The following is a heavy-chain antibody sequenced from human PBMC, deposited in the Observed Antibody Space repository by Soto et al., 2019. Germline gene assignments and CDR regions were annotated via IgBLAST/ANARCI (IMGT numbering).Heavy chain of an antibody. CDR2: IYYSGST. Sequence: QVQLQESGPGLVKPSETLSLTCTVSGGSISSYYWSWIRQPPGKGLEWIGYIYYSGSTNYNPSLKSRVTISVDTSKHKFSLKLSSVTAADTAVYYCARLLWSRGDWFDPWGQGTLVTVSS. CDR3: ARLLWSRGDWFDP. D-gene: IGHD3-10*01. J-gene: IGHJ5*02. V-gene: IGHV4-59*08. CDR1: GGSISSYY.